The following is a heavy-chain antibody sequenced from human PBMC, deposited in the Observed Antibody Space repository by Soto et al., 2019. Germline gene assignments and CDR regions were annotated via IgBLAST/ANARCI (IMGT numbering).Heavy chain of an antibody. J-gene: IGHJ3*02. CDR3: AREGITIFGVVLDAFDI. CDR2: IRISGSSGSSTT. V-gene: IGHV3-48*04. D-gene: IGHD3-3*01. Sequence: PGGSLRLSCAASGFIFSSYNMNWVRQAPGKGLEWISYIRISGSSGSSTTYYADSVKGRFTISRDNAKNSLYLQMNSPRAEDTAVYYCAREGITIFGVVLDAFDIWGQGTMVTVSS. CDR1: GFIFSSYN.